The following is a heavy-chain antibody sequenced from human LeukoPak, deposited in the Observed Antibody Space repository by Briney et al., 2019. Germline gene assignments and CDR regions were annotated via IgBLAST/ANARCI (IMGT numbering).Heavy chain of an antibody. V-gene: IGHV1-69*06. Sequence: SVKVSSKASGGTFSIYAISWVRQAPGQGREWMGGIIPIFGTANYAQKFQGRVTITADKSTSTAYMELSSLRSEDTAVYYCASSKLGYSYGPGSNWFDPGGQGTLVTVS. D-gene: IGHD5-18*01. J-gene: IGHJ5*02. CDR3: ASSKLGYSYGPGSNWFDP. CDR1: GGTFSIYA. CDR2: IIPIFGTA.